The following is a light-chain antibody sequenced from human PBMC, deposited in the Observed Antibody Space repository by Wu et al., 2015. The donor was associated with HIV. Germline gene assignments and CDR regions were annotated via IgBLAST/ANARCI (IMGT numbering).Light chain of an antibody. CDR3: QQYESWPPYS. J-gene: IGKJ2*03. Sequence: EIMMMQSPAALSVSPGERLTLSCRASQSIGIDLAWYQQKPGQAPRLLIYGASTRATGIPARFSGSGSGTEFTLTISSLQSEDFAVYYCQQYESWPPYSFGQGTKLEIK. V-gene: IGKV3-15*01. CDR1: QSIGID. CDR2: GAS.